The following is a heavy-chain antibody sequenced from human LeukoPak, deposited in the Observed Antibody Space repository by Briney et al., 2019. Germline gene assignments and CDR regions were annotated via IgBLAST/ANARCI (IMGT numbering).Heavy chain of an antibody. V-gene: IGHV3-74*01. CDR1: GFTFSNYW. Sequence: PGGSLRLSCAASGFTFSNYWMHWVRQAPGKGLVWVSRLSGDGSNSNYADSVKGRFTISRDNSKNTLYLQMNSLRAEDTAVYYCAKDQSPPGYWGQGTLVTVSS. CDR2: LSGDGSNS. CDR3: AKDQSPPGY. J-gene: IGHJ4*02.